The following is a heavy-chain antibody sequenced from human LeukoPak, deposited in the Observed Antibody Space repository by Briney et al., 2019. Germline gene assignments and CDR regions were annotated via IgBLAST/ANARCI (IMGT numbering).Heavy chain of an antibody. D-gene: IGHD6-19*01. V-gene: IGHV3-7*01. CDR1: GFTFTTYW. CDR3: ARDRSTVAGIDY. Sequence: GGSLRLSCAASGFTFTTYWMAWVRQAPGKGLEWVATIKPYGGDKYYVASVKGRFTISRDNARNSLFLQMNSLRAEDTAVYYCARDRSTVAGIDYWGQGTLVTVSS. J-gene: IGHJ4*02. CDR2: IKPYGGDK.